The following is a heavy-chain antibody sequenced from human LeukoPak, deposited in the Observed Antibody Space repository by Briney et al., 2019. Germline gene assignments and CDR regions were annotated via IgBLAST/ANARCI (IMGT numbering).Heavy chain of an antibody. CDR1: GYTFTSYG. J-gene: IGHJ4*02. V-gene: IGHV1-18*01. D-gene: IGHD2-2*03. Sequence: ASVKVSCKASGYTFTSYGISWVRQAPGQGLEWMGWISAYNGNTNYAQKLQGRVTMTTDTSTSTAYMELRSLRSDDTAVYYCARDFTSVDIVVVPATYFGYWGQGTLVTVSS. CDR2: ISAYNGNT. CDR3: ARDFTSVDIVVVPATYFGY.